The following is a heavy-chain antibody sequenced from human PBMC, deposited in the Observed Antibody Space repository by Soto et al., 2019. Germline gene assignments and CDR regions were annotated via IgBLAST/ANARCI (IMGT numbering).Heavy chain of an antibody. CDR2: FDPEDGET. J-gene: IGHJ4*02. CDR3: AAVYFDWPKVDY. D-gene: IGHD3-9*01. V-gene: IGHV1-24*01. Sequence: ASVKVSCKVSGYTLTELSMHWVRQAPGKGLEWMGGFDPEDGETIYAQKFQGRVTMTEDTSTDTAYMELSSLRSEDTAVYYCAAVYFDWPKVDYWGQGTLVTVSS. CDR1: GYTLTELS.